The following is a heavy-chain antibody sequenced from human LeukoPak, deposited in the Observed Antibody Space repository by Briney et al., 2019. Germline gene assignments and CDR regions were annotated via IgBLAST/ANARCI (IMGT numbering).Heavy chain of an antibody. V-gene: IGHV7-4-1*04. J-gene: IGHJ5*02. CDR1: GYTFTDYA. Sequence: GASVKVSCKASGYTFTDYAINWLRQAPGQGLEWMGWINTDTGSPTYAQGFTGRSVFSLDTSVSMAFLQIISLKAEDTAVYYCARGLRYFAQRGRFDPWGQGTLVTVSS. D-gene: IGHD3-9*01. CDR3: ARGLRYFAQRGRFDP. CDR2: INTDTGSP.